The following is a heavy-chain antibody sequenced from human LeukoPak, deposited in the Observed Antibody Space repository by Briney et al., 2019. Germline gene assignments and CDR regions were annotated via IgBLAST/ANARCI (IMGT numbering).Heavy chain of an antibody. Sequence: ASVKVSCKLSGYTLTEESMHWVRQAPGKPLEWMGGFERADGEPSDSQKFERRVTMSEDTSTDTAYMALSSLRSEDTAVYYCATEVVGYGDVHYFDSWGQGTLVTVSS. CDR3: ATEVVGYGDVHYFDS. J-gene: IGHJ4*02. V-gene: IGHV1-24*01. D-gene: IGHD4-17*01. CDR1: GYTLTEES. CDR2: FERADGEP.